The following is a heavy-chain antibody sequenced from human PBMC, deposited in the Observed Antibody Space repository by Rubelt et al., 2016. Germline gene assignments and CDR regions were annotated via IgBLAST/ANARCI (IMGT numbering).Heavy chain of an antibody. D-gene: IGHD6-19*01. CDR2: IYSGGST. Sequence: GEGLEWVSVIYSGGSTYYADSVKGRFTISRDNSKNTPYLQMNSLRAEDTAVYYCARDAVAEANWFDPWGQGTLVTVSS. V-gene: IGHV3-53*05. J-gene: IGHJ5*02. CDR3: ARDAVAEANWFDP.